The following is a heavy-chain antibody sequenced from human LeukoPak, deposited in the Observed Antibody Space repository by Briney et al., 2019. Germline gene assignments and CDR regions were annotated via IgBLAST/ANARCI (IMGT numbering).Heavy chain of an antibody. CDR2: IYHTGST. CDR3: ARGPNYPSPSPFDY. J-gene: IGHJ4*02. CDR1: GHSIINSFY. V-gene: IGHV4-38-2*02. Sequence: PSETLSLTCTVSGHSIINSFYWGWIRQPPGKGLEWSGSIYHTGSTYYNPSLKSRVTISVDTSKNQFSLKLSSVTAADTAVYYCARGPNYPSPSPFDYWGQGTLVTVSS. D-gene: IGHD5-24*01.